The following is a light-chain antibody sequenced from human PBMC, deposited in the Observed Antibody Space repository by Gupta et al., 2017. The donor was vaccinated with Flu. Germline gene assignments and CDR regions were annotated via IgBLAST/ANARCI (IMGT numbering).Light chain of an antibody. CDR2: SDN. CDR3: ASWDDSLRVRV. Sequence: QSVLTQPPSASGTPGQRVTISCSGSSSNIGRDYVYWYQQFPGKAPKVLIYSDNQRPSGVPDRFSGSKSGTSASLAISGLRSEDEAEYYCASWDDSLRVRVFGGGTKLTVL. J-gene: IGLJ3*02. V-gene: IGLV1-47*02. CDR1: SSNIGRDY.